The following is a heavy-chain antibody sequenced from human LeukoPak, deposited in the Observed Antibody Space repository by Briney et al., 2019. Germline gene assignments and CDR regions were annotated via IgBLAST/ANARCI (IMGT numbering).Heavy chain of an antibody. J-gene: IGHJ4*02. CDR3: ARRPGGDRYYFNY. Sequence: KPSETLSLTCTVSGGSISGSSSYWGWIRQPAGKGLEWIATIYYSGSTYYNPSLKSRVTISVDTSKNQFSLRLSPVTAADTAVYYCARRPGGDRYYFNYWGQGTLVTVSS. D-gene: IGHD2-21*02. CDR2: IYYSGST. CDR1: GGSISGSSSY. V-gene: IGHV4-39*01.